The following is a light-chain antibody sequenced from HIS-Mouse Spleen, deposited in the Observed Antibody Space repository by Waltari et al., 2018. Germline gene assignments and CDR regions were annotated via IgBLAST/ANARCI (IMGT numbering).Light chain of an antibody. CDR3: AAWDDSLSGPV. CDR1: SSNIGSNY. J-gene: IGLJ3*02. Sequence: QSVLTQPPSASGTPGQRVTIPCSGRSSNIGSNYVSWYQQLPGTAPKLLIYRNNQRPSGVPERFSGSKSGTSASLAISGLRSEDEADYYCAAWDDSLSGPVFGGGTKLTVL. V-gene: IGLV1-47*01. CDR2: RNN.